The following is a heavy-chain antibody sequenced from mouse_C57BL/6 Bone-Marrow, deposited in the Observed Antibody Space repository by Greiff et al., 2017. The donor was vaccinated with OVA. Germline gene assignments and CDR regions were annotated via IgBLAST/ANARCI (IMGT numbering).Heavy chain of an antibody. CDR1: GYTFTSYW. CDR3: ARPITTVPNYYAMDY. J-gene: IGHJ4*01. V-gene: IGHV1-64*01. Sequence: VQLQQPGAELVKPGASVKLSCKASGYTFTSYWMHWVKQRPGQGLEWIGMIHPNSGSTNYNEKFKSKATLTVDKSSSTAYMQLSSLTSEDSAVYYCARPITTVPNYYAMDYWGQGTSVTVSS. D-gene: IGHD1-1*01. CDR2: IHPNSGST.